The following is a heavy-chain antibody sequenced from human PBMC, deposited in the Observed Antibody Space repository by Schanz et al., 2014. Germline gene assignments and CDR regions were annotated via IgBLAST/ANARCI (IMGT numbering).Heavy chain of an antibody. CDR1: GFTFRDYH. CDR2: ITSGSAK. V-gene: IGHV3-11*04. Sequence: QVQLVESGGGLVKPGGSLRLSCTASGFTFRDYHMTWIRQAPGKGLEWVSYITSGSAKFYADSVKGRFTLSRDNAKKTMDLQMNSLRVEDTAVYYCVRDTDYHFDYWGQGTLVTVSS. CDR3: VRDTDYHFDY. D-gene: IGHD4-17*01. J-gene: IGHJ4*02.